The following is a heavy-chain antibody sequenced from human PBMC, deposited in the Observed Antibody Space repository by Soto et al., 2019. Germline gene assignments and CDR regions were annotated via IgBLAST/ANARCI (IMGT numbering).Heavy chain of an antibody. J-gene: IGHJ4*02. V-gene: IGHV4-31*03. D-gene: IGHD2-8*01. CDR2: IYYSGST. CDR1: GGSISSGGYY. CDR3: ARSRPYGLISHFDY. Sequence: QVQLQESGPGLVKPSQTLSLTCTVSGGSISSGGYYWSWIRQHPGKGLEWIGYIYYSGSTYYNPSLNSRVTXXVXTXXNQFSLKLSSVTAADTAVYYCARSRPYGLISHFDYWGQGTLVTVSS.